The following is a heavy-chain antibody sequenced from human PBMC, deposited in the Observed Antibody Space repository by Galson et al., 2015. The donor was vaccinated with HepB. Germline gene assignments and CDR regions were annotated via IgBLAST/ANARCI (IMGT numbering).Heavy chain of an antibody. CDR2: TYSGGKT. D-gene: IGHD6-19*01. V-gene: IGHV3-66*01. CDR1: GFTVSTNY. CDR3: AREGRSAWLEY. Sequence: SLRLSCAASGFTVSTNYMSWVRQASGKGLEWVSVTYSGGKTYYADSVKGRFTISRDSAKDTLVLQLNRLRVDDTAVYYCAREGRSAWLEYWGQGTLVTVSP. J-gene: IGHJ4*02.